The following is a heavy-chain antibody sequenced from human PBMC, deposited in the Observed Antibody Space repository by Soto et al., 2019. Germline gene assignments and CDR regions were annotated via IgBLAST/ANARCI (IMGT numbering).Heavy chain of an antibody. J-gene: IGHJ5*02. CDR3: AKDLYSSGWYNYFDP. D-gene: IGHD6-19*01. V-gene: IGHV3-30*18. CDR1: GFPFSTTG. CDR2: ISHDGGAK. Sequence: QVQLVESGGGVVQPGRSLRLSCAASGFPFSTTGMHWVRQAPGKGLEWVAMISHDGGAKDYADSVKGRFTISRDDSKNTLYLQMNSLRPEDTAVYYCAKDLYSSGWYNYFDPWGQGTLVTVSS.